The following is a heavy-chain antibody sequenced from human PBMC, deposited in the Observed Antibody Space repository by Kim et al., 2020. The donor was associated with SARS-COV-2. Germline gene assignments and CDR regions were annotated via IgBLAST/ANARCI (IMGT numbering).Heavy chain of an antibody. CDR3: AAARYFDWLLAHYYYGMDV. D-gene: IGHD3-9*01. Sequence: SVKVSCKASGFTFTSSAVQWVRQARGQRLEWIGWIVVGSGNTNYAQKFQERVTITRDMSTSTAYMELSSLRSEDTAVYYCAAARYFDWLLAHYYYGMDVWGQGTTVTVSS. CDR2: IVVGSGNT. J-gene: IGHJ6*02. V-gene: IGHV1-58*01. CDR1: GFTFTSSA.